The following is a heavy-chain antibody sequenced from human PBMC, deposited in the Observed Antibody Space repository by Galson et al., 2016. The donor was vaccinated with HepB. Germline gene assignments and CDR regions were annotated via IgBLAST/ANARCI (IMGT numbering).Heavy chain of an antibody. CDR3: ARSKDSRWYSSFDY. J-gene: IGHJ4*02. CDR1: GFIFNSYS. Sequence: SLRLSCAASGFIFNSYSMNWVRQAPGKGLEWVSSISIRSDYMYYADSVKGRFTISRDNARNSMYLQMNSLRDEDTAVYYCARSKDSRWYSSFDYWGQGTLATVSS. CDR2: ISIRSDYM. D-gene: IGHD6-13*01. V-gene: IGHV3-21*01.